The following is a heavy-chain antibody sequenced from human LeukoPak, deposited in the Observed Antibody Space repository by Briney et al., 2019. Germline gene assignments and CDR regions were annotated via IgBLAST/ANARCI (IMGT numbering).Heavy chain of an antibody. V-gene: IGHV1-2*02. CDR2: INPNSGGT. CDR3: ASLPGYSRGSVNDAFDI. Sequence: ASVKVSCKASGYTFTGYYMHWVRQAPGQGLEWMGWINPNSGGTNYAQKFQGRVTMTRDTSISTAYMELSRLRSDDTAVYYCASLPGYSRGSVNDAFDIWGQGTMVTVSS. J-gene: IGHJ3*02. D-gene: IGHD6-13*01. CDR1: GYTFTGYY.